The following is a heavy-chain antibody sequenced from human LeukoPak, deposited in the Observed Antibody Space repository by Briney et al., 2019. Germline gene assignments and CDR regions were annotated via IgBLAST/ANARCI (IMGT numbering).Heavy chain of an antibody. D-gene: IGHD6-19*01. CDR3: ARDPISHSSGWYGEDDY. J-gene: IGHJ4*02. V-gene: IGHV1-69*04. Sequence: GSSVKVSCKASGGTFSSYAISWVRQAPGQGLEWMGRIIPILGIANYAQKFQGRVTITADKSTSTAYMELSSLRSEDTAVYYCARDPISHSSGWYGEDDYWGQGTLVTVSS. CDR2: IIPILGIA. CDR1: GGTFSSYA.